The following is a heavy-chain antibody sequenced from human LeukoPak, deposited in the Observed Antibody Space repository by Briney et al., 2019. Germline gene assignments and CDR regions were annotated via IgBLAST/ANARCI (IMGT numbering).Heavy chain of an antibody. CDR3: ARVSLTYYYDSSDFDY. V-gene: IGHV3-66*01. J-gene: IGHJ4*02. CDR1: GFTVSSNY. CDR2: IYSGGST. Sequence: PGGSLRLSCAASGFTVSSNYMSWVCQAPGKGLEWVSVIYSGGSTYYADSVKGRFTISRDNSKNTLYLQMNSLRAEDTAVYYCARVSLTYYYDSSDFDYWGQGTLVTVSS. D-gene: IGHD3-22*01.